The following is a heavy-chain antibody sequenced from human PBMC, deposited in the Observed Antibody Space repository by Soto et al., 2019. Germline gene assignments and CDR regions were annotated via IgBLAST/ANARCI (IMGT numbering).Heavy chain of an antibody. CDR1: GDSFNSSHW. CDR2: VSHSGGT. CDR3: TARHFWSGPWTHTRLDY. D-gene: IGHD3-3*02. Sequence: PSEPLSLTCAVSGDSFNSSHWWIWVRQPPGKGLEWIGQVSHSGGTNYNPSLTSRVTISVDKSKNHFSLKLTSVTAADTAVYYCTARHFWSGPWTHTRLDYRGQGTLVTVSS. J-gene: IGHJ4*02. V-gene: IGHV4-4*02.